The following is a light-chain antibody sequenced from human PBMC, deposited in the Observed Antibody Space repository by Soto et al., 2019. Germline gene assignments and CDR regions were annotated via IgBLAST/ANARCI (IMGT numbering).Light chain of an antibody. CDR1: QGISNY. J-gene: IGKJ3*01. CDR3: PQFHSYPRT. Sequence: IQLTQSPSSLSASVGDRVTITCRASQGISNYLAWYQQKLGKAPKLLIYAASTLQSGVPSRFSGGGSGTDFTLTINSLQPEDFATYYCPQFHSYPRTFGPGSRVDIK. CDR2: AAS. V-gene: IGKV1-9*01.